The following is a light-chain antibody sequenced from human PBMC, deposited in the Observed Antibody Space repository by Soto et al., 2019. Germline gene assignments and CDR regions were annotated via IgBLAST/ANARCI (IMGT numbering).Light chain of an antibody. J-gene: IGKJ1*01. CDR1: QSVSSN. Sequence: EMVMTQSPATLSVSPEERATLSCRASQSVSSNLAWYQQKPGQAPRLLIYGASTRATGIPDRFSGSGSGTDFTLTISRLEPEDFAVYYCQQYGSSPRTFGQGTKVDIK. V-gene: IGKV3-20*01. CDR2: GAS. CDR3: QQYGSSPRT.